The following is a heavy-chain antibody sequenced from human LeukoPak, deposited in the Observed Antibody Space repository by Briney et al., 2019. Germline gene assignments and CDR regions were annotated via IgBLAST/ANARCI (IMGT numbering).Heavy chain of an antibody. CDR2: ISGDSIYI. CDR1: GFTFSSFS. V-gene: IGHV3-21*01. Sequence: PGGSLRLSCAAAGFTFSSFSMNWFRQAPGRGLEWVSSISGDSIYIYYADSVRGRFTISRDNAKSSLFLQMNSLRAEDTAVYYCARCSSTGCASSPLAGYLYWGQGTLVTVSS. D-gene: IGHD2-2*01. CDR3: ARCSSTGCASSPLAGYLY. J-gene: IGHJ4*02.